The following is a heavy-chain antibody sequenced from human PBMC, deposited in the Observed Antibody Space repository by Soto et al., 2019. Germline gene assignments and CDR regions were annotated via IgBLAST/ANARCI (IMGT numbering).Heavy chain of an antibody. Sequence: PSETLSRTCTVAGGSISSGGYYWSWIRQHPGKGLEWIGYIYYSGSTYYSPSLKSRVTISVDTSKNQFSLKLSSVTAADTAVYYCAKEGTGSPGYFQHWGQGTLVTVSS. D-gene: IGHD1-1*01. V-gene: IGHV4-31*03. CDR3: AKEGTGSPGYFQH. J-gene: IGHJ1*01. CDR2: IYYSGST. CDR1: GGSISSGGYY.